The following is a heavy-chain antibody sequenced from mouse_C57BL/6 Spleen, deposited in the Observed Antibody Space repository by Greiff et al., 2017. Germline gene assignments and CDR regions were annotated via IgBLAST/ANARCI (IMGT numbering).Heavy chain of an antibody. Sequence: QVQLKQPGAELVMPGASVKLSCKASGYTFTSYWMHWVKQRPGQGLEWIGEIDPSDSYTNYNQKFKGKSTLTVDKSSSTAYMQLSSLTSEDSAVYYCARTEYGNYVWFAYWGQGTLVTVSA. J-gene: IGHJ3*01. CDR2: IDPSDSYT. V-gene: IGHV1-69*01. D-gene: IGHD2-1*01. CDR1: GYTFTSYW. CDR3: ARTEYGNYVWFAY.